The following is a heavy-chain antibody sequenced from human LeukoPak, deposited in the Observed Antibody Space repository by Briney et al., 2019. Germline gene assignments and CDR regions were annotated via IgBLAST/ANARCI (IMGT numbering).Heavy chain of an antibody. Sequence: PSETLSLTCTVSGGSISSSSYYWGWIRQPPGKGLEWIGSIYYSGSTYYNPSLKSRVTISVDTSKNQFSLKLSSVTAADTAVYYCARVGNYYDSSGYSNWGQGTLVTVSP. J-gene: IGHJ4*02. CDR2: IYYSGST. D-gene: IGHD3-22*01. CDR3: ARVGNYYDSSGYSN. CDR1: GGSISSSSYY. V-gene: IGHV4-39*07.